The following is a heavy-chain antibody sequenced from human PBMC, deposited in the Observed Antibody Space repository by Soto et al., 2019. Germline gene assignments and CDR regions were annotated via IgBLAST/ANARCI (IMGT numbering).Heavy chain of an antibody. CDR2: TYYRSKWYN. CDR1: GDSVSSNSAA. J-gene: IGHJ5*02. CDR3: ARGPTSYGSTYNWFDP. Sequence: SQTLSLTCAISGDSVSSNSAAWNWIRQSPSRGLEWLGRTYYRSKWYNDYAVSVKSRITINPDTSKNQFSLQLNSVTAADTAVYYCARGPTSYGSTYNWFDPWGQGTLVTVSS. D-gene: IGHD5-18*01. V-gene: IGHV6-1*01.